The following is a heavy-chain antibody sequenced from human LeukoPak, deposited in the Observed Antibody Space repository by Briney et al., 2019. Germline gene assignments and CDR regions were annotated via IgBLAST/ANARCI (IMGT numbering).Heavy chain of an antibody. CDR3: ARARWGESGYFADY. V-gene: IGHV4-39*07. CDR2: IYYSGST. J-gene: IGHJ4*02. Sequence: PSETLSLTCTVSGGSISSSSYYWGWIRQPPGKGLEWIGSIYYSGSTYYNPSLKSRVTISVDTSKNQFSLKLSSVTAADTAVYYCARARWGESGYFADYWAREPWSPSPQ. D-gene: IGHD3-3*01. CDR1: GGSISSSSYY.